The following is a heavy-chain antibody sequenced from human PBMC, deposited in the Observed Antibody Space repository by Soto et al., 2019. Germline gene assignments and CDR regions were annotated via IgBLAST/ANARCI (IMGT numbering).Heavy chain of an antibody. D-gene: IGHD4-17*01. CDR1: GFTFDDYA. CDR3: AKSPSYYGDFDY. J-gene: IGHJ4*02. Sequence: EVQLVESGGGLVQPGRSLRLSCAASGFTFDDYAMHWSGQVPGKGLEWVSGISWNSGSIGYADSVKGRFTISRDNAKNSLYLQMNSLRAEDTALYYCAKSPSYYGDFDYWGQGTLVTVSS. CDR2: ISWNSGSI. V-gene: IGHV3-9*01.